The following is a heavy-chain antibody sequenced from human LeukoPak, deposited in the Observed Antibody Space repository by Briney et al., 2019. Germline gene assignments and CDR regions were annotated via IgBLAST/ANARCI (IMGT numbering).Heavy chain of an antibody. CDR2: INPSGGST. D-gene: IGHD2-15*01. V-gene: IGHV1-46*01. CDR1: GYTFTSYY. Sequence: ASVKVSCKASGYTFTSYYMHWVRQAPGQGLEWMRIINPSGGSTSYAQKFQGRVTMTRDTSTSTVYMELSSLRSEDTAVYYCARYCSGGSCPNGYGMDVWGQGTTVTVSS. CDR3: ARYCSGGSCPNGYGMDV. J-gene: IGHJ6*02.